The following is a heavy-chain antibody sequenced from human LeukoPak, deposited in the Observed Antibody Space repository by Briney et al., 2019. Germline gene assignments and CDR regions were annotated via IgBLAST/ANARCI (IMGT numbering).Heavy chain of an antibody. J-gene: IGHJ6*03. V-gene: IGHV3-15*01. D-gene: IGHD3-10*01. CDR1: GFTFSNAW. CDR2: IKSKTDGGTT. CDR3: TTDCLLWFGEACYMDV. Sequence: GGSLRLFCAASGFTFSNAWMSWVRQAPGKGLEWVGRIKSKTDGGTTDYAAPVKGRFTISRDDSKNTLYLQMNSLKTEDTAVYYCTTDCLLWFGEACYMDVWGKGTTVTVSS.